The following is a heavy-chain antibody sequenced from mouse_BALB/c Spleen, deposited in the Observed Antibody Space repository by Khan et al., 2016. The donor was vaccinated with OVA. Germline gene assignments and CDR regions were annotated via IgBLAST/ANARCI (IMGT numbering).Heavy chain of an antibody. CDR2: ISYNGNT. J-gene: IGHJ2*01. CDR1: GYSITTDYA. Sequence: QLEESGPGLVKPSQSLSLTCTVTGYSITTDYAWNWIRQFPGNKLEWMGFISYNGNTKYNTPLKSRIFITRDTSKNQFFLQLKSVTTEDTTRYYCARVCWGDFDYWGQGTTLTVSS. V-gene: IGHV3-2*02. CDR3: ARVCWGDFDY.